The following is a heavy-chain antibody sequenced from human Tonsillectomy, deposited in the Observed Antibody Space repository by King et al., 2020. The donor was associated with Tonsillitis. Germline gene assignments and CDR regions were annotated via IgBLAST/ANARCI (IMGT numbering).Heavy chain of an antibody. V-gene: IGHV3-33*08. D-gene: IGHD6-13*01. CDR3: AGGAGSSWPYYYYYMDV. J-gene: IGHJ6*03. Sequence: VQLVESGGGVFQPGRSLRLSCAASGFTFSSHGMHWVRQAPGKGLEWVAVIWTDGSNKYYLDSVKGRFTISRDNSNNTLHLQMSRLRAEDTAVYYCAGGAGSSWPYYYYYMDVWGKGTTVTVSS. CDR2: IWTDGSNK. CDR1: GFTFSSHG.